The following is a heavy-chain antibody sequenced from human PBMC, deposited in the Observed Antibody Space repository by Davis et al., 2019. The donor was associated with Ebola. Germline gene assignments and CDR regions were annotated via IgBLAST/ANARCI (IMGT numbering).Heavy chain of an antibody. V-gene: IGHV4-59*11. Sequence: PSETLSLTCSFSDGSISSHYWNWIRQPPGKGLEGVGIIYDSGRTNYNPSLKSRVAISVDTSKNQFSLKLSSVTAADTAVYYCAREVRVVVITAYYFDYWGQGNLVTVSS. CDR3: AREVRVVVITAYYFDY. J-gene: IGHJ4*02. D-gene: IGHD3-22*01. CDR2: IYDSGRT. CDR1: DGSISSHY.